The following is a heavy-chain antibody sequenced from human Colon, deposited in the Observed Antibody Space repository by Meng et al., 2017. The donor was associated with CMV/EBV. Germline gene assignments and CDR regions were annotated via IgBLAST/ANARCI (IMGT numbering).Heavy chain of an antibody. CDR3: ARGRWIVEMAGAIPGVWFDP. Sequence: SFNHFYWSWIRQTPEKGMEWIGEINGGGSAYYNPSLKSRVTVSVDTSKNQFSLKMSSVTAADTAIYFCARGRWIVEMAGAIPGVWFDPWGQGILVTVSS. CDR1: SFNHFY. J-gene: IGHJ5*02. CDR2: INGGGSA. V-gene: IGHV4-34*01. D-gene: IGHD5-24*01.